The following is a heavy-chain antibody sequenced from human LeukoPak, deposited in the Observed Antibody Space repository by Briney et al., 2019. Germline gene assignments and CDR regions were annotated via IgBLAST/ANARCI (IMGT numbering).Heavy chain of an antibody. CDR1: GFNFRGYT. CDR2: ISSSGSSK. J-gene: IGHJ6*02. D-gene: IGHD3-10*01. V-gene: IGHV3-21*01. Sequence: PGGSLRLSCAASGFNFRGYTMNWVRQAPGKGLEWVSSISSSGSSKYYAESVKGRFTISRDNARNSLFPQMDSLRAEDTALYYCAPYYYGSGSYSYGMDVWGQGTLVTVSS. CDR3: APYYYGSGSYSYGMDV.